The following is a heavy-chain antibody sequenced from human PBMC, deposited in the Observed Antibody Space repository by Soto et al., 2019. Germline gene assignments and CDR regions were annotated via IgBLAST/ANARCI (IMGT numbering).Heavy chain of an antibody. V-gene: IGHV5-51*01. CDR3: ARLPVYYHGSGSYPSRGYFDY. J-gene: IGHJ4*02. CDR1: GYSFTSYW. Sequence: GESLKISCKGSGYSFTSYWIGWVRQMPGKGLEWMGIIYPGDSDTRYSPSFQGQVTISADKSISTAYLQWSSLKASDTAMYYCARLPVYYHGSGSYPSRGYFDYWGQGTLVTVSS. D-gene: IGHD3-10*01. CDR2: IYPGDSDT.